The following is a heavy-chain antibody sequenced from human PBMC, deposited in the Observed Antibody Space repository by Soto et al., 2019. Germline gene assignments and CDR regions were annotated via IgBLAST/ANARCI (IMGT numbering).Heavy chain of an antibody. D-gene: IGHD3-16*02. J-gene: IGHJ4*02. Sequence: QITLKESGPTLVKPTQTLTLTCTFSGFSLSTSGVDVGWIRQPPGKALEWLALIYWDDDKRYKPSLKSRLTITKDTSRNQVVLTMTNMDPLDTATYYCAHRRPYRNSPEYCFDYWGQGTLVTVSS. V-gene: IGHV2-5*02. CDR1: GFSLSTSGVD. CDR2: IYWDDDK. CDR3: AHRRPYRNSPEYCFDY.